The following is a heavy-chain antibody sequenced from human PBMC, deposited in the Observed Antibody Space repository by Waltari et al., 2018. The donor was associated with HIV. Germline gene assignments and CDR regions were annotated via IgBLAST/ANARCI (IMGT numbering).Heavy chain of an antibody. Sequence: QVQLVQSGAEVKKPGSSVKVSCQASGCTFSCYAIRWVRQAPGQGLEWMGGIIPIFCTANYAQKFQGRVTITADESTSTAYKELSSLRSEDTAVYYWARDRVGNWFDPWGQGTLVTVSS. J-gene: IGHJ5*02. CDR2: IIPIFCTA. CDR3: ARDRVGNWFDP. D-gene: IGHD1-26*01. CDR1: GCTFSCYA. V-gene: IGHV1-69*01.